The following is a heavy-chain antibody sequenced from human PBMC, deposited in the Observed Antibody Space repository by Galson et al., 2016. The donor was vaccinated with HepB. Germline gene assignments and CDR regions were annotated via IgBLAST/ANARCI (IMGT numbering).Heavy chain of an antibody. V-gene: IGHV4-39*01. J-gene: IGHJ4*02. Sequence: SETLSLTCIVSDASISSRSYYWGWIRQPPGKGLEWIGNIYHGRSTHYNPSLKSRATIYVDTSKNQFSLKLNSVTAADTAVYYCASGFDSGTYDFDYWGQGTLVIVSS. CDR2: IYHGRST. CDR3: ASGFDSGTYDFDY. D-gene: IGHD3-16*01. CDR1: DASISSRSYY.